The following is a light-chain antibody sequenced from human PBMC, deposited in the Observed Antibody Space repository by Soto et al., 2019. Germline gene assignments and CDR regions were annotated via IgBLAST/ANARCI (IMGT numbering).Light chain of an antibody. Sequence: DIVMTQSPDSLAVSLGERSTINCKSSQSVLYSSNNKNYLTWYQQKPGQPPKLLIYWASTRESGVPDRFSGRGSGTDVTLTISSLQAEDVAVYSCQQYYSTPQTFGQGTKVEIK. V-gene: IGKV4-1*01. J-gene: IGKJ1*01. CDR2: WAS. CDR1: QSVLYSSNNKNY. CDR3: QQYYSTPQT.